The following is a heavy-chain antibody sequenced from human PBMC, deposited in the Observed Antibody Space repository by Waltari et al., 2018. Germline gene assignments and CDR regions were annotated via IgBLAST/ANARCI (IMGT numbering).Heavy chain of an antibody. CDR2: ISYDGSNK. D-gene: IGHD5-18*01. J-gene: IGHJ6*02. V-gene: IGHV3-30-3*01. CDR1: VFTFSSFA. Sequence: QVLLVESGGGVVQPGSSLRISCAATVFTFSSFAMHWVRPAQGKGLEWVAVISYDGSNKYYADSVKGRFTISRDNSKNRLYLQMNSLRAEDTAVYYCARDQYGYSYGLYYYYGMDVWGQGPTVTVSS. CDR3: ARDQYGYSYGLYYYYGMDV.